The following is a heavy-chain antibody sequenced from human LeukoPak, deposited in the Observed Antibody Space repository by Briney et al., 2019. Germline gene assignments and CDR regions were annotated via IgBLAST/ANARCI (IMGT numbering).Heavy chain of an antibody. Sequence: PGGSLRLSCAASGFTSSIYAMSWVRQAPGKGLEWVSTISDGDGNTYYADSVKGRFSISRDSSKNTLYLQMNSLRGEDTAVYYCARRGFSSSWTGAAYWGQGILVAVSS. CDR1: GFTSSIYA. J-gene: IGHJ4*02. CDR2: ISDGDGNT. CDR3: ARRGFSSSWTGAAY. D-gene: IGHD6-13*01. V-gene: IGHV3-23*01.